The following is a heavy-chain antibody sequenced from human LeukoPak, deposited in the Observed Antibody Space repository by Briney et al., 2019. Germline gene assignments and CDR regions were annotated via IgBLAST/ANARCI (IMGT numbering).Heavy chain of an antibody. CDR3: AKARSSSWYYFDY. J-gene: IGHJ4*02. V-gene: IGHV3-23*01. CDR2: ISGSGGST. D-gene: IGHD6-13*01. CDR1: GFTFSSYA. Sequence: PGGSLRLSCAASGFTFSSYAMSWVRQAPGKGLEWVSAISGSGGSTYYADSVKGRFTISKDNSKNTLYLQMNSLRAEDTAVYYCAKARSSSWYYFDYWGQGTLVTVSS.